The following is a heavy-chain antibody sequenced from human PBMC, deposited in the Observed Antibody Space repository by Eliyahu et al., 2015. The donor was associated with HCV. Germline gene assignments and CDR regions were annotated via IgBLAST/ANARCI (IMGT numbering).Heavy chain of an antibody. J-gene: IGHJ6*02. Sequence: EVQLVESGGGLIQPGGSLRLSCAASGFTVXXXYMSWVRQAPGKGLEWVSVIYSGGSTYYADSVKGRFTISRDNSKNTLYLQMNSLRAEDTAVYYCARGMTTVTTYYYYYGMDVWGQGTTVTVSS. CDR2: IYSGGST. CDR3: ARGMTTVTTYYYYYGMDV. V-gene: IGHV3-53*01. D-gene: IGHD4-11*01. CDR1: GFTVXXXY.